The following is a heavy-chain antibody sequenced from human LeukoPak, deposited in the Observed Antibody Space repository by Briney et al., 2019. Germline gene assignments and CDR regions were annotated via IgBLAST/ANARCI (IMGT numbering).Heavy chain of an antibody. J-gene: IGHJ4*02. CDR3: ARSVAGTWGSYDY. CDR2: IIPIFGTA. D-gene: IGHD6-19*01. Sequence: GASVKVSCKASGGTFSSYAISWVRQAPGQGLEWMGGIIPIFGTANYAQKFQGRVTITADKSTSTAYMELSSLRSEDTAVYYCARSVAGTWGSYDYWGQGTLVTVSS. V-gene: IGHV1-69*06. CDR1: GGTFSSYA.